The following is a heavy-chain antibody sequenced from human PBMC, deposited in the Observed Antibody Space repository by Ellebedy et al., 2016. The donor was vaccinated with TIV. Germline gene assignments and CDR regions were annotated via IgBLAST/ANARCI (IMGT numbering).Heavy chain of an antibody. Sequence: GGSLRLSXAASGFTFSHYGMHWVRQAPGKGLEWVAVIWNDGSDKYYADSVTGRFTISRDNSKNSLYLQMNSLRAEDTALYYCAKDIGTTVTSGADYWGQGTLVTVSS. V-gene: IGHV3-33*03. CDR1: GFTFSHYG. J-gene: IGHJ4*02. D-gene: IGHD4-17*01. CDR2: IWNDGSDK. CDR3: AKDIGTTVTSGADY.